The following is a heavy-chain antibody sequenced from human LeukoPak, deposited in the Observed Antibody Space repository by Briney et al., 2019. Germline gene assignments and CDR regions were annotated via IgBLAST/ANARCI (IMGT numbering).Heavy chain of an antibody. CDR2: IYHSGST. CDR1: GGSISSGGYS. Sequence: SETLSLTCAVSGGSISSGGYSWSWIRQPPGKGLEWIGYIYHSGSTYYNPSFKSRVTISVDRSKNQFSLKLSSVTAADTAVYYCARGSSGIRFDYWGQGTLVTVSS. CDR3: ARGSSGIRFDY. D-gene: IGHD1-14*01. V-gene: IGHV4-30-2*01. J-gene: IGHJ4*02.